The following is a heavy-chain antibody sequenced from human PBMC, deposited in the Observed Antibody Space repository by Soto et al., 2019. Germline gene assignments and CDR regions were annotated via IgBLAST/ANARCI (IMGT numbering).Heavy chain of an antibody. J-gene: IGHJ4*02. D-gene: IGHD6-25*01. CDR2: INGEGTT. Sequence: EVQLVESGGGLVQPGGSLRLSCAASGFIFSDYWMHWVRQAPGKGLVWVARINGEGTTTYVDSVKGRFTISRDNAKNMMYLQMNSLRVDDTAMYYCGRGSGPRGRPYWGQGISVTVSS. V-gene: IGHV3-74*01. CDR1: GFIFSDYW. CDR3: GRGSGPRGRPY.